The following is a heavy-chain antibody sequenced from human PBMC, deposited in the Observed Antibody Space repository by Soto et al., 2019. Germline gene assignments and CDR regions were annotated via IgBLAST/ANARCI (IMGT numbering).Heavy chain of an antibody. CDR1: GFTFSSYA. J-gene: IGHJ3*02. V-gene: IGHV3-23*01. Sequence: GESLKISCAASGFTFSSYAMSWVRQAPGTGLEWVSAISGSGGSTYYADSVKGRFTISRDNSKNTLYLQMNSLRAEDTAVYYCAKDLIGDMDDAFDIWGQGTMVTVSS. CDR3: AKDLIGDMDDAFDI. CDR2: ISGSGGST. D-gene: IGHD3-10*01.